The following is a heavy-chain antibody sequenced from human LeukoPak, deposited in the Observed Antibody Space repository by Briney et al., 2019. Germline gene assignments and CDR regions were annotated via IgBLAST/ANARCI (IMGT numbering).Heavy chain of an antibody. CDR2: IYHSGST. V-gene: IGHV4-30-2*01. D-gene: IGHD6-13*01. CDR1: GGSISSGGYY. Sequence: LQTLSLTCTVSGGSISSGGYYWSWIRQPPGKGLEWIGYIYHSGSTYYNPSLKSRVTISVDRSKNQFSLKLSSVTAADTAVYYCARDPSASVEAAAGSYFDYWGQGTLVTVSS. CDR3: ARDPSASVEAAAGSYFDY. J-gene: IGHJ4*02.